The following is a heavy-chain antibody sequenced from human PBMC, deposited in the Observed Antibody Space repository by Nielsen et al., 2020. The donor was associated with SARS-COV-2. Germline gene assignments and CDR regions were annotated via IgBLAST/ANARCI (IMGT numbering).Heavy chain of an antibody. CDR2: IYPGDSET. CDR1: GSSFSSYW. D-gene: IGHD3-16*01. CDR3: ARRHMIPFGAGTYHFDF. J-gene: IGHJ4*02. Sequence: GESLKISCEASGSSFSSYWIAWVRQRPGKGLEWMGIIYPGDSETKYSPSFQGQVTMSVDKSLRTAYLQWRTLKASDTAMYYCARRHMIPFGAGTYHFDFWGQGTLVTVSS. V-gene: IGHV5-51*01.